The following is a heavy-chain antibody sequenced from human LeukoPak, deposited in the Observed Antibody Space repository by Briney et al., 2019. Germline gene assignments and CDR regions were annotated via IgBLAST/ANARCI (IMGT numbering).Heavy chain of an antibody. CDR3: ARDSPPGGDSYGFS. J-gene: IGHJ5*02. CDR2: ITSSGSAK. D-gene: IGHD5-18*01. V-gene: IGHV3-48*04. Sequence: GGSLRLSCAVSGFTFSDYSMNWVRQAPGKGLEWISYITSSGSAKYYADSVKGRFTISRDNAKNSLFLQMNSLRVGDTAVYFCARDSPPGGDSYGFSWGQGTLVTVSS. CDR1: GFTFSDYS.